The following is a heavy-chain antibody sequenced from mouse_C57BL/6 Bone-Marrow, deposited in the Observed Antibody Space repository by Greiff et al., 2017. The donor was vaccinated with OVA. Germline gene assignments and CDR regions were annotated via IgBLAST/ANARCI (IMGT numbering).Heavy chain of an antibody. V-gene: IGHV1-81*01. D-gene: IGHD1-1*01. CDR2: IYPRSGNT. J-gene: IGHJ2*01. Sequence: VKLMESGAELARPGASVKLSCKASGYTFTSYGISWVKQRTGQGLEWIGEIYPRSGNTYYNEKFKGKATLTADKSSSTAYMELRSLTSEDGAVDVGARGSGWGYWDYWGEGTTRTVSA. CDR3: ARGSGWGYWDY. CDR1: GYTFTSYG.